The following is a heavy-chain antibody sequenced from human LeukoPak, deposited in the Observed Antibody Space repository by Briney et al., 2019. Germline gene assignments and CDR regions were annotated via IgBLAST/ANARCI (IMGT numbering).Heavy chain of an antibody. CDR2: IYYSGST. Sequence: SQTLSLTCTVSGGSISSGGYYWSWIRQHPGKGLEWIGYIYYSGSTYYNPSLKSRVTISVDTSKSQFSLKLSSATAADTAVYYCARESYYYDSSGYLYFFDYWGQGTLVTVSS. CDR3: ARESYYYDSSGYLYFFDY. CDR1: GGSISSGGYY. J-gene: IGHJ4*02. V-gene: IGHV4-31*03. D-gene: IGHD3-22*01.